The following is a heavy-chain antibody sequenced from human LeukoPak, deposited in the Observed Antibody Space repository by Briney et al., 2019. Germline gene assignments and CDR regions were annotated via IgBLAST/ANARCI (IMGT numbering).Heavy chain of an antibody. CDR2: LSGSGGST. V-gene: IGHV3-23*01. J-gene: IGHJ4*02. CDR3: AKDKGDNYVWGSYRHFDS. Sequence: PGGSLRLSCAASGFTFSSYAMNWVRQAPGKGLEWVSALSGSGGSTYYADSVKGRFTISRDNSKNTLYLQMNSLRAEDTAVYYCAKDKGDNYVWGSYRHFDSWGQGTLVTVSS. D-gene: IGHD3-16*02. CDR1: GFTFSSYA.